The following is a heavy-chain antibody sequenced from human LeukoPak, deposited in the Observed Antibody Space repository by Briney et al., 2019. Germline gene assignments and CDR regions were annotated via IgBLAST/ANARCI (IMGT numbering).Heavy chain of an antibody. J-gene: IGHJ4*02. CDR3: AKKGIAAADSFDY. V-gene: IGHV1-2*02. CDR2: INGNSGAT. Sequence: ASVKVSCKASGFTFTGHYMHWVRQAPGQGLEWMGWINGNSGATNYARNFQDRVTLTRDTSISTVYMELSRLRIDDTAVYYCAKKGIAAADSFDYWGQGTLVTVSS. D-gene: IGHD6-13*01. CDR1: GFTFTGHY.